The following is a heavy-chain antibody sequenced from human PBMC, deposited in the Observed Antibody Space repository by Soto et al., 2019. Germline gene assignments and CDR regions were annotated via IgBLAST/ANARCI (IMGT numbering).Heavy chain of an antibody. CDR3: ARGLVVVISRDWFDP. CDR2: ISDDGTTK. V-gene: IGHV3-30-3*01. CDR1: GFTFSNFA. D-gene: IGHD3-22*01. Sequence: HVQLVESGGGVVQPGRSLRLSCAASGFTFSNFAMHWVRRAPGKGLEWVAVISDDGTTKYYADSAKGRFTISRDNSKNTLYLQMNSLRAGDTALYYCARGLVVVISRDWFDPWGQGTLVTVSS. J-gene: IGHJ5*02.